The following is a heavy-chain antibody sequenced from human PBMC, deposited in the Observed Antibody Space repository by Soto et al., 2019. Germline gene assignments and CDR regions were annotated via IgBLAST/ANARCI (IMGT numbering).Heavy chain of an antibody. CDR2: IYYSGST. V-gene: IGHV4-30-4*01. CDR1: GGSISSGDYY. D-gene: IGHD3-22*01. Sequence: SETLSLTCTVSGGSISSGDYYWSWIRQPPGKGLEWIGYIYYSGSTYYNPSLKSRVTISVDTSKNQFSLKLSSVTAADTAVYYCARGHNDSSGYELDYWGQGTMVTFSS. CDR3: ARGHNDSSGYELDY. J-gene: IGHJ4*02.